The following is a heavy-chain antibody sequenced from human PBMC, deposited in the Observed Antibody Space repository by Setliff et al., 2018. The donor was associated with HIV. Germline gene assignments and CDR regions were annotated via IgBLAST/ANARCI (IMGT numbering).Heavy chain of an antibody. Sequence: ASVKVSCKASGDIFNNNAINWVRQAPGQGLEWMGRIIPIFGMANYARKFQGRVTITADKSTSTAYLELSSLTYDDTAIYYCARDPFPSTNYYDSSAYPFAEYFQHWGQGTLVTVSS. CDR2: IIPIFGMA. CDR1: GDIFNNNA. CDR3: ARDPFPSTNYYDSSAYPFAEYFQH. V-gene: IGHV1-69*04. J-gene: IGHJ1*01. D-gene: IGHD3-22*01.